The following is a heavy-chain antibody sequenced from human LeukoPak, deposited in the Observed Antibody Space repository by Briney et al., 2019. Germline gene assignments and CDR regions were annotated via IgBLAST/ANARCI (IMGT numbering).Heavy chain of an antibody. Sequence: QTGGSLRLSCTASGFTVSDNYMSWVRQAPGKGLEWVSVIYSGGSTNYADSVKGRFTISRDNSKNTLYLQMNSLRADDTAVYYCARGLLGDDYWGQGTLVTVSS. D-gene: IGHD2/OR15-2a*01. CDR2: IYSGGST. J-gene: IGHJ4*02. CDR1: GFTVSDNY. V-gene: IGHV3-66*01. CDR3: ARGLLGDDY.